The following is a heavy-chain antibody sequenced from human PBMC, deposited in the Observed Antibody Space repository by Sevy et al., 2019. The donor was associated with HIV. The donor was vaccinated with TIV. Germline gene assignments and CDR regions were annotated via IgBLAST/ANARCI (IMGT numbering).Heavy chain of an antibody. J-gene: IGHJ4*01. Sequence: GGSLRLSCAVSGFTFSTYAMHWVRQAPGKGLECVAIVSSDGCDINYADSVKGRFTISSDNSRNTLYLQMNSLRTEETALYYFARDQLGSIDYWGQEPWSPSPQ. CDR2: VSSDGCDI. D-gene: IGHD7-27*01. CDR1: GFTFSTYA. V-gene: IGHV3-30-3*01. CDR3: ARDQLGSIDY.